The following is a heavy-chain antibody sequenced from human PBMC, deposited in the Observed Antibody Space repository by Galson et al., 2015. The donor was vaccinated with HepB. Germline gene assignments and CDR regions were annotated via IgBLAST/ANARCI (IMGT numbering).Heavy chain of an antibody. J-gene: IGHJ2*01. CDR1: GYTFTDYA. CDR3: ASSPRHGSGSDL. D-gene: IGHD3-10*01. CDR2: INPGNGNT. V-gene: IGHV1-3*01. Sequence: SVKVSCKASGYTFTDYAMHWVRQAPGQRLEWMGWINPGNGNTKYSQKFQGRVTITRDTSANTAYMDLSSLTSEDTAVYYCASSPRHGSGSDLWGRGTLITVSS.